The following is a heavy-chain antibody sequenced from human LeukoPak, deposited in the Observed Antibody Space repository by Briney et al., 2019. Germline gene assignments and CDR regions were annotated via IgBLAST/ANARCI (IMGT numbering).Heavy chain of an antibody. Sequence: PGGSLRLSCAASGFTFSSYGMHWVRQAPGKGLEWVAVIWYDGSNKYYADSVKGRFTISRDNSKNTLYLQTNSLRAEDTAVYYCAKDHVLRFLEWSYYFDYWGQGTLVTVSS. V-gene: IGHV3-33*06. CDR2: IWYDGSNK. CDR3: AKDHVLRFLEWSYYFDY. J-gene: IGHJ4*02. CDR1: GFTFSSYG. D-gene: IGHD3-3*01.